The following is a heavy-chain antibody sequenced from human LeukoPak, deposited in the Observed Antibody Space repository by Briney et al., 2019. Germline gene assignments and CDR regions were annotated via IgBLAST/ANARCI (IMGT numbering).Heavy chain of an antibody. CDR1: GFTFSSYE. V-gene: IGHV3-48*03. CDR3: ARDACERTISCYEDY. Sequence: GGSLRLSCAASGFTFSSYEMNWVRQAPGKGLEWISYISSSGSGIHYTDSVKGRFTISRDNARNSLYLQMNSLRAEDTATYYCARDACERTISCYEDYWGQGTVVAVSS. J-gene: IGHJ4*02. D-gene: IGHD3-22*01. CDR2: ISSSGSGI.